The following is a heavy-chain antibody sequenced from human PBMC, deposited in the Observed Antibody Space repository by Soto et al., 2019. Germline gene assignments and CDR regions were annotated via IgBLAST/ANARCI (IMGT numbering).Heavy chain of an antibody. D-gene: IGHD3-22*01. Sequence: SLRLSCAASGFTFSSYGMHWVRQAPGKGLEWVAVISYDGSNKYYADSVKGRFTISRDNSKNTLYLQMNSLRAEDTAVYYCAKDNTLYYYYDSSGTPDAFDIWGQGTMVTVSS. V-gene: IGHV3-30*18. CDR1: GFTFSSYG. J-gene: IGHJ3*02. CDR3: AKDNTLYYYYDSSGTPDAFDI. CDR2: ISYDGSNK.